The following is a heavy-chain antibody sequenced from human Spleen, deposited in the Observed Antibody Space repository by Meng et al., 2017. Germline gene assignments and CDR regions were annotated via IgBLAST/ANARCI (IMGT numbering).Heavy chain of an antibody. CDR2: NNPKTGAT. J-gene: IGHJ4*02. Sequence: QVQLVQSGAEVKKTGASVKVSCKASGYTFTGYYVHWVRQAPGQGLEWMGRNNPKTGATTYAQKFQGRVTMTRDTSISTAYMELSGLESDDTAVYYCARDPPFDYWGQGTLVTVSS. CDR1: GYTFTGYY. CDR3: ARDPPFDY. V-gene: IGHV1-2*06.